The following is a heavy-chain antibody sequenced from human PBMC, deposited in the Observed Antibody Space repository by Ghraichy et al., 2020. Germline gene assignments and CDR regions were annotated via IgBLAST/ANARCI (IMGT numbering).Heavy chain of an antibody. CDR1: GFTFSGSA. CDR3: TTMITFGGVIAKSSVY. V-gene: IGHV3-73*01. J-gene: IGHJ4*02. CDR2: IRSKANSYAT. Sequence: GGSLRLSCAASGFTFSGSAMHWVCQASGKGLEWVGRIRSKANSYATAYAASVKGRFTISRDDSKNTAYLQMNSLKTEDTAVYYCTTMITFGGVIAKSSVYWGQGTLVTVSS. D-gene: IGHD3-16*02.